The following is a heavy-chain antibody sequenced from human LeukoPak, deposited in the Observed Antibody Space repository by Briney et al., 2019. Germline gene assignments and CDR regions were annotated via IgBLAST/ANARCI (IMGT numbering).Heavy chain of an antibody. D-gene: IGHD3-10*01. J-gene: IGHJ5*02. V-gene: IGHV4-39*01. Sequence: SETLSLTCTVSGGSISSSSYYWGWIRQPPGKGLEWIGSIYYSGGTYYNPSLKSRATISVDTSKNQFSLKLSSVTAADTAVYYCARLLWFGELNFDPWGQGTLVTVSS. CDR3: ARLLWFGELNFDP. CDR2: IYYSGGT. CDR1: GGSISSSSYY.